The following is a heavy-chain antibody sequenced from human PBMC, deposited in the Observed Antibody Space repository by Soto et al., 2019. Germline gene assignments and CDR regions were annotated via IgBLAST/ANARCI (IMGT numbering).Heavy chain of an antibody. J-gene: IGHJ4*02. V-gene: IGHV1-3*01. CDR3: ARAVGGPTSNLDY. Sequence: GASVKVSCKASGYTFTSYAMHWVRQAPGQRLEWIGWINAGNGNTKYSQKFQGRFTITRDTSASTAYMELSSLIFEDTAVYYCARAVGGPTSNLDYWGQGTLVTVSS. CDR2: INAGNGNT. D-gene: IGHD3-16*01. CDR1: GYTFTSYA.